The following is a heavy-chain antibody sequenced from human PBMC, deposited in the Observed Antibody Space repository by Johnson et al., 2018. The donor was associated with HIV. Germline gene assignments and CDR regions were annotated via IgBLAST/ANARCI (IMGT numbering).Heavy chain of an antibody. D-gene: IGHD3-22*01. V-gene: IGHV3-30*04. CDR1: GFTFSSYA. J-gene: IGHJ3*02. CDR3: AKEYRNLYDGSSYLFPDVVDI. Sequence: QVQLVESGGGVVQPGRSLRLSCAASGFTFSSYAMHWVRQAPGKGLEWVAGISHDGWNKHSADSVKGRFTISRDNSKNTLYLQMNSLSPDDTAVYYCAKEYRNLYDGSSYLFPDVVDIWGQGTMVTVSS. CDR2: ISHDGWNK.